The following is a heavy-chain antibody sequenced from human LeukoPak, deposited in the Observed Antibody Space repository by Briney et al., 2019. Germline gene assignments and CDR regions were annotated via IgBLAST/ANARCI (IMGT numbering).Heavy chain of an antibody. D-gene: IGHD1-26*01. CDR1: GFTFSRYW. V-gene: IGHV3-74*01. J-gene: IGHJ4*02. CDR2: INPDGSTT. CDR3: ARVSVGAYQFDY. Sequence: GGSLGLSCAASGFTFSRYWMHWVRQAPGKGLVWVSRINPDGSTTSYADSVKGRFTISRDNAKNTLYLQMNNLRAEDTAVYYCARVSVGAYQFDYWGQGTLVTVSS.